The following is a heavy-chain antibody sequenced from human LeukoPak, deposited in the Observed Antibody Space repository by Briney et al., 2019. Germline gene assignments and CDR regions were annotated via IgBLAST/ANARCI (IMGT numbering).Heavy chain of an antibody. CDR1: GGSISSYY. Sequence: SETPSLTCTVSGGSISSYYWSWIRQPAGKGLEWIGRIYTSGSTNYNPSLKSRVTMSVDTSKNQFSLKLSSVTAADTAVYYCARYYYDSSGYYYFDYWGQGTLVTVSS. CDR2: IYTSGST. V-gene: IGHV4-4*07. D-gene: IGHD3-22*01. CDR3: ARYYYDSSGYYYFDY. J-gene: IGHJ4*02.